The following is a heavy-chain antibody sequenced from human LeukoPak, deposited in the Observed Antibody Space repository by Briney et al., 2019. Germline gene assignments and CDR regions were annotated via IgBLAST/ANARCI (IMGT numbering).Heavy chain of an antibody. CDR1: GFTFSSYG. V-gene: IGHV3-7*03. Sequence: GGSLRLSCAASGFTFSSYGMHWVRQAPGRGLEWVANIKQDGSEKYYVDSVKGRFTISRDNAKSSLYLQMNSLRAEDTAVYYCAREVNDYGDYEDYWGQGTLVTVSS. J-gene: IGHJ4*02. D-gene: IGHD4-17*01. CDR2: IKQDGSEK. CDR3: AREVNDYGDYEDY.